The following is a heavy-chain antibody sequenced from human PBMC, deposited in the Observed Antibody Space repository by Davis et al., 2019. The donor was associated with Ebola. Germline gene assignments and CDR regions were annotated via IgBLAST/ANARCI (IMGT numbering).Heavy chain of an antibody. V-gene: IGHV3-7*01. J-gene: IGHJ4*02. D-gene: IGHD6-6*01. CDR1: GFTFSSYW. Sequence: GESLKISCAASGFTFSSYWMSWVRQAPGKGLEWVVNIKQDGSEKYYVDSVKGRFTISRDNAKNSLYLQMNSLRAEDTAVYYCARNPRIAARPSDYWGQGTLVTVSS. CDR2: IKQDGSEK. CDR3: ARNPRIAARPSDY.